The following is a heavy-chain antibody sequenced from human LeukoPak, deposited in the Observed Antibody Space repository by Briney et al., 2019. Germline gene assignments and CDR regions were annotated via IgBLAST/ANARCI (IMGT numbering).Heavy chain of an antibody. CDR2: IKQDGSEK. CDR3: ARDRTTVVTGVFDY. J-gene: IGHJ4*02. D-gene: IGHD4-23*01. V-gene: IGHV3-7*01. CDR1: GFTFSSYW. Sequence: GGSLRLSCAASGFTFSSYWMTWVRQAPGKGLEWVANIKQDGSEKYYVDSVKGRFTISRDNAKNSLYLQMNSLRAEDTAVYYCARDRTTVVTGVFDYWGQGTLVTVSS.